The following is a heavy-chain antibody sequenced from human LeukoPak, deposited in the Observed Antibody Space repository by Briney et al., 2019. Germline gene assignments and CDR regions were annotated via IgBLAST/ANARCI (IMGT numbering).Heavy chain of an antibody. Sequence: SETLSLTCAVYGGSFSGYYWSWIRQPPGKGLEWIGEINHSGSTNYNPSLKSRVTISVDTSKNQFSLRLSSVTAADTAVYYCARGGRGYLNYYYYGMDVWGQGTTVTVSS. CDR3: ARGGRGYLNYYYYGMDV. D-gene: IGHD5-18*01. V-gene: IGHV4-34*01. CDR1: GGSFSGYY. CDR2: INHSGST. J-gene: IGHJ6*02.